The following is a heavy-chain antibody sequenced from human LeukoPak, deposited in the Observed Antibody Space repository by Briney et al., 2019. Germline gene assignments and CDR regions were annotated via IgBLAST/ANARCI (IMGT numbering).Heavy chain of an antibody. CDR1: GGSISSGGYY. CDR2: IYQSGST. V-gene: IGHV4-30-2*01. Sequence: SETLSLTCTVSGGSISSGGYYWSWIRQPPGKGLEWIGYIYQSGSTYYTPSLESRVTISVDRSKNQFSLRLSSVTAADTAVYYCAKRVAAAGIFDYWSQGTLVTVSS. J-gene: IGHJ4*02. D-gene: IGHD6-13*01. CDR3: AKRVAAAGIFDY.